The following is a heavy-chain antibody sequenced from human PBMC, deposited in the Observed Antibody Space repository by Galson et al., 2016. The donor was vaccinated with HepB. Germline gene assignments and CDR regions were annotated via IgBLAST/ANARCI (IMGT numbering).Heavy chain of an antibody. J-gene: IGHJ6*02. CDR3: ARERIREGANWGYPYYNYGMDV. Sequence: SVKVSCKASGGTFIGYAISWVRQAPGQGLEWMGGINPILSITNYAQNFEDRVTITAADSSNTVYLDLSSLRPKDTAVYFCARERIREGANWGYPYYNYGMDVWGPGTTVTVS. D-gene: IGHD3-16*01. CDR2: INPILSIT. V-gene: IGHV1-69*10. CDR1: GGTFIGYA.